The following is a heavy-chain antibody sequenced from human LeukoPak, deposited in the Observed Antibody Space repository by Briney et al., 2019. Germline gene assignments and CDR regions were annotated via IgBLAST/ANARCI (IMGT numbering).Heavy chain of an antibody. Sequence: SETLSLTCTVSGGSISSYYWSWIRRPPGKGLEWIGYIYYSGSTNYNPSLKSRVTISVDTSKNQFSLKLSSVTAADTAVYYCARGGRIAARQVGYYYYYYMDVWGKGTTVTVSS. V-gene: IGHV4-59*01. CDR1: GGSISSYY. CDR2: IYYSGST. D-gene: IGHD6-6*01. J-gene: IGHJ6*03. CDR3: ARGGRIAARQVGYYYYYYMDV.